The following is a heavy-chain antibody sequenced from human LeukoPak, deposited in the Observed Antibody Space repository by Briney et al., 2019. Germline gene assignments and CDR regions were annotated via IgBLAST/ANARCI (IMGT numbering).Heavy chain of an antibody. J-gene: IGHJ5*02. V-gene: IGHV1-2*06. D-gene: IGHD1-1*01. CDR2: INPNSGGT. CDR1: GYTFTGYY. Sequence: ASVKVSCKASGYTFTGYYMHWVRQAPGQGLEWMGRINPNSGGTNYAQKFQGRVTITADESTSTAYMELSSLRSEDTAVYYCAHQFWKARDWFDPWGQGTLVTVSS. CDR3: AHQFWKARDWFDP.